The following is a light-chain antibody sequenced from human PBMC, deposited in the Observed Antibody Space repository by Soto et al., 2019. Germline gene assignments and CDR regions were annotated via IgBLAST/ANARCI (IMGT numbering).Light chain of an antibody. V-gene: IGKV3-11*01. J-gene: IGKJ5*01. Sequence: EIVLTQSPATLSLSPGERATLSCRASQSVSNYLGWYQQKPGQAPRLLIYDASSRATGIPARFSGSGSGTDFTLTISSLEPEAFAIYYCQQRSNWPLTFCQGTRLEIK. CDR2: DAS. CDR3: QQRSNWPLT. CDR1: QSVSNY.